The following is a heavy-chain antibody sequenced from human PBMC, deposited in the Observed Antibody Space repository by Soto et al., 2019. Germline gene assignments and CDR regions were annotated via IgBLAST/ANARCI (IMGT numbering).Heavy chain of an antibody. CDR3: ASSSLYGMDV. CDR1: GGSISSYY. Sequence: SETLSLTCTVSGGSISSYYVSWIRQSAGKGLEWIGRIDTSGTTNYNPSLKSRVTMSVDASKNHFSLNLSSVTAADTAVYYCASSSLYGMDVWGQGTTVTVS. CDR2: IDTSGTT. V-gene: IGHV4-4*07. J-gene: IGHJ6*02.